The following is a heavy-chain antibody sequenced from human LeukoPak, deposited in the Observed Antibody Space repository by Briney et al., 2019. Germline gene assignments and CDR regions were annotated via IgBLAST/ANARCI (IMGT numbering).Heavy chain of an antibody. CDR2: IRYDGSNK. D-gene: IGHD2-21*01. V-gene: IGHV3-30*02. J-gene: IGHJ4*02. CDR1: GFTFSSYG. CDR3: AKELLAYCGGDCYDLDY. Sequence: GGSLRLSCAASGFTFSSYGMHWVRQAPGKGLEWVAFIRYDGSNKYYADSVKGRFTISRDNSKNTLYLQMNSLRAEDTAVYYCAKELLAYCGGDCYDLDYWGQGTLSPSPQ.